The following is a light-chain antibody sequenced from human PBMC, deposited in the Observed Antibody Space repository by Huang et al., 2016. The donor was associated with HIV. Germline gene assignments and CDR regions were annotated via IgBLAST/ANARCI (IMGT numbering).Light chain of an antibody. J-gene: IGKJ5*01. CDR3: LQHLSYPPA. V-gene: IGKV1-17*03. CDR2: AAS. CDR1: QDINNY. Sequence: DIQMTQYPSAMSASVGDRVNITCRANQDINNYLLWFQQKPGKVPKRLIHAASNLPMGVPSRFSGSGSGTEVTLTISNLQPEDFATYYCLQHLSYPPAFGQGTRLEIK.